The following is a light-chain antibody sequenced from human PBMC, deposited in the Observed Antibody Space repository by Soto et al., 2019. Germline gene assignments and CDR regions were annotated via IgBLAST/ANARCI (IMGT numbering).Light chain of an antibody. CDR3: QQSAKIPRT. CDR1: QPITNY. CDR2: AAS. V-gene: IGKV1-39*01. J-gene: IGKJ1*01. Sequence: DIQMTQSPSSLSASVGDRVTIACRASQPITNYVSWYQQKPGKPPKSLIYAASTLQSGVPPRFSGSGSGTEFTLTITILRPEDSAVYYCQQSAKIPRTFGQGTKVEI.